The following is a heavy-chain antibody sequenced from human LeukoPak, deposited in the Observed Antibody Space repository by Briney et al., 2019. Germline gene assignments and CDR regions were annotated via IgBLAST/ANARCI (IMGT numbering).Heavy chain of an antibody. CDR2: TSYDGSNK. D-gene: IGHD5-18*01. J-gene: IGHJ4*02. CDR1: GFTFSSYA. V-gene: IGHV3-30-3*01. Sequence: GGSLRLSCAASGFTFSSYAMHWVRQAPGKGLEWVAVTSYDGSNKYYADSVKSRFTISRDNSKNTLYLQMNSLRAEDTAVYHCARTAYSYGSFTPYYFDYWGQGTLVTVSS. CDR3: ARTAYSYGSFTPYYFDY.